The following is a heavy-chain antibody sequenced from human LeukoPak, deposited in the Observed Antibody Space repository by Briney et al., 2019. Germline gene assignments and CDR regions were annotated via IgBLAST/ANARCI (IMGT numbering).Heavy chain of an antibody. CDR3: ARGSGNNDY. J-gene: IGHJ4*02. D-gene: IGHD3-10*01. Sequence: ASVKVSCKASLGTFSSYAISWVRQAPGQGLEWMGRIIPILGIANYAQKFQGRVTITADKSTSTAYVELSSLRSEDTPVYYCARGSGNNDYWGQGTLVTVSS. V-gene: IGHV1-69*04. CDR1: LGTFSSYA. CDR2: IIPILGIA.